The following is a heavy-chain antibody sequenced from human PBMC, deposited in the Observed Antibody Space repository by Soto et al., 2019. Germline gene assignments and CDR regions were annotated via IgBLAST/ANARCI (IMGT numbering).Heavy chain of an antibody. J-gene: IGHJ4*02. V-gene: IGHV2-5*02. D-gene: IGHD3-9*01. CDR2: IYWDDDK. CDR3: AHSMMFYDILTTFFDY. CDR1: GFSLRTTGVG. Sequence: QITLKETGPTLVQPTQTLTLTCTFAGFSLRTTGVGVGWIRQPPGKAPEWLALIYWDDDKRYSTSLGSRLTITKDTSKNQVVLTMTNMDPVDTATYYCAHSMMFYDILTTFFDYWGQGTLVTVTA.